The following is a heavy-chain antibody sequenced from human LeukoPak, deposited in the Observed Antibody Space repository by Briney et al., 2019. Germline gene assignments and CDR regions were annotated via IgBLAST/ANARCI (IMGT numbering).Heavy chain of an antibody. CDR2: ISSSGSFI. J-gene: IGHJ4*02. D-gene: IGHD5-12*01. V-gene: IGHV3-21*01. CDR1: GFSFNRYS. CDR3: ARDQGSYTAYEVDY. Sequence: GGSLRLSCVTSGFSFNRYSVNWVRQAPGKGLEWVSFISSSGSFIYYEDSVKGRFIITRDNAKNSLFLQLNSLRAEDTGVYYCARDQGSYTAYEVDYWGQGTLVTASS.